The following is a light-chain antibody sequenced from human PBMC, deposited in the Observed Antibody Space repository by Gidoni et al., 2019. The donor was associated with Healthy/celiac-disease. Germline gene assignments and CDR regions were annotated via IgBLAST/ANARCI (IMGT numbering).Light chain of an antibody. CDR2: EGS. J-gene: IGLJ3*02. CDR3: CSYAGSSTSWV. V-gene: IGLV2-23*01. Sequence: QSALTQPASVSGSPCQSITISCLGTSSDVGRYNLVSWYQQHPGKAPKLMIYEGSKRPSGVSNRFSGSKSGNTASLTISGLQAEDEADYYCCSYAGSSTSWVFGGGTKLTVL. CDR1: SSDVGRYNL.